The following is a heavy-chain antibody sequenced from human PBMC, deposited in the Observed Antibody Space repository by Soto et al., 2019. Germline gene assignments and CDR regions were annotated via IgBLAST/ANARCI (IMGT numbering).Heavy chain of an antibody. CDR2: ISGSGGST. J-gene: IGHJ6*03. V-gene: IGHV3-23*01. CDR1: GFTFSSYA. CDR3: AKGIYDILTGYLQLLDLWGYYYMDV. D-gene: IGHD3-9*01. Sequence: GGSLRLSCAASGFTFSSYAMSWVRQAPGKGLEWVSAISGSGGSTYYADSVKGRFTISRDNSKNTLYLQMNSLRAEDTAVYYCAKGIYDILTGYLQLLDLWGYYYMDVWGKGTTVTVSS.